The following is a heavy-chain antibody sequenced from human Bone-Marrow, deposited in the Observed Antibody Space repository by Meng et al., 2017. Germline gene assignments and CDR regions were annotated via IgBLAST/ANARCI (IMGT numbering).Heavy chain of an antibody. D-gene: IGHD2-15*01. CDR1: GGSISSSSYY. V-gene: IGHV4-39*07. Sequence: SETLSLTCTVSGGSISSSSYYWGWIRQPPGKGLEWIGSIYYSGSTYYNPSLKSRVTISVDTSKNQFSLKLSSVTAADTAVYYCARYCSGGSRYGAFDIWGQGTMVTVSS. J-gene: IGHJ3*02. CDR3: ARYCSGGSRYGAFDI. CDR2: IYYSGST.